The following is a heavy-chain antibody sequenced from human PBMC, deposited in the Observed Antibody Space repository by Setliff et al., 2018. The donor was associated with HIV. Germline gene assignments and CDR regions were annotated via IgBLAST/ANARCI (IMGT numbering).Heavy chain of an antibody. V-gene: IGHV4-39*02. J-gene: IGHJ4*02. D-gene: IGHD5-12*01. CDR1: GDSFNFNYYY. CDR3: AKDSGFFPVPDRSGYMDY. Sequence: PSETLSLTCTVSGDSFNFNYYYWVWIRQPPGKGLEWIGSIYYSGSTYYNPSLKSRVTISVDTSKNRLSLRLRSVTAADTAVYYCAKDSGFFPVPDRSGYMDYWGQGTPVTVSS. CDR2: IYYSGST.